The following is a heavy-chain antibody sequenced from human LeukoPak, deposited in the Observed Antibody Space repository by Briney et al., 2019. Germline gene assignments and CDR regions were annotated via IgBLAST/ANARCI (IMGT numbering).Heavy chain of an antibody. CDR2: IVVGSGNT. J-gene: IGHJ5*02. V-gene: IGHV1-58*02. Sequence: SVQVSCKASGLTFTSSAMQWVRQARGQRLEWIGWIVVGSGNTNYAQKFQERVTITRDMSTSTAYMELSSLRSEDTAVYYCAADDWGSYRLSPCGQGTLVTVSS. CDR1: GLTFTSSA. CDR3: AADDWGSYRLSP. D-gene: IGHD3-16*02.